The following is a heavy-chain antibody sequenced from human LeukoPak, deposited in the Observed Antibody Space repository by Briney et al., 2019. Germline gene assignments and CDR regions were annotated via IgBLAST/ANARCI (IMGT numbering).Heavy chain of an antibody. J-gene: IGHJ4*02. D-gene: IGHD6-19*01. V-gene: IGHV3-23*01. CDR1: GFTFSSYA. Sequence: GGSLRLSCAASGFTFSSYAMSWVRQAPGKGLEWVSTIINSGGTTYYAGSVRGRFTISRDNSKNTLYLQMNSLRAEDTAVYYCAKERNSGWYGGIDCWGQGTLVTVSS. CDR2: IINSGGTT. CDR3: AKERNSGWYGGIDC.